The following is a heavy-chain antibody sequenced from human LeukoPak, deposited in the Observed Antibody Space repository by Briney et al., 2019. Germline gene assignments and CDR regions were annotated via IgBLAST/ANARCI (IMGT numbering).Heavy chain of an antibody. V-gene: IGHV3-21*01. D-gene: IGHD2-15*01. Sequence: KPGGSLRLSCAASGFTFSSHNMNWVRQAPGKGLEWVSSISGSSSYMYYADSLKGRFTTSRDNAKNSLYLQMNSLRAEDTAVYYCARGYCSGVSCSGFDYWGQGTLVTVSS. J-gene: IGHJ4*02. CDR1: GFTFSSHN. CDR3: ARGYCSGVSCSGFDY. CDR2: ISGSSSYM.